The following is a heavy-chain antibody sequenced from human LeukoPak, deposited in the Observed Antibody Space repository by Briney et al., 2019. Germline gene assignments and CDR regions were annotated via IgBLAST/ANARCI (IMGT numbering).Heavy chain of an antibody. Sequence: SETLSLTCTVSGVSITSYYWSWVRQPPGKGLEWIGYVHYSESTKYNPSLKNRVTISLDTSKNQFSLRLSSVTDADAALYYCTREGGTVYHWGQGTLVSVSS. D-gene: IGHD1-1*01. CDR1: GVSITSYY. V-gene: IGHV4-59*01. CDR2: VHYSEST. J-gene: IGHJ5*02. CDR3: TREGGTVYH.